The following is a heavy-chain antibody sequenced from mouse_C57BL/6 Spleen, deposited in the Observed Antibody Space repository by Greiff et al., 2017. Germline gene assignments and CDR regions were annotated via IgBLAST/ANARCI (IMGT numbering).Heavy chain of an antibody. J-gene: IGHJ3*01. CDR2: INPYNGGT. CDR1: GYTFTDYY. Sequence: VQLKESGPVLVKPGASVKLSCKASGYTFTDYYMNWVKQSHGKSLEWIGVINPYNGGTSYNQKFKGKATLTVDKSSSTANMELNSLTSGDSAVYYCARDYSNYDWFAYWGQGTLVTVSA. D-gene: IGHD2-5*01. CDR3: ARDYSNYDWFAY. V-gene: IGHV1-19*01.